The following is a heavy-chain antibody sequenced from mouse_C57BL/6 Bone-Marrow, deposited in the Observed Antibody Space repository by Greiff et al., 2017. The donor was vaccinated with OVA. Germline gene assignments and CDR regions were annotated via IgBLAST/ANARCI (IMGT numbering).Heavy chain of an antibody. D-gene: IGHD3-1*01. Sequence: QVQLQQPGAELVKPGASVKLSCKASGYTFTSYSMHWVKQRPGRGLVWIARIFPISGGTKYIEKFKSKATLTVEKPTRTAYMQLSSLTSEDYAVYDCARTSHRRGFEYWGQGPLATVPA. CDR2: IFPISGGT. CDR1: GYTFTSYS. J-gene: IGHJ3*01. V-gene: IGHV1-72*01. CDR3: ARTSHRRGFEY.